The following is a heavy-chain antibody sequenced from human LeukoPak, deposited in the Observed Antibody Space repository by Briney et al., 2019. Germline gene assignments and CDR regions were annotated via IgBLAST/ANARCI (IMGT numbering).Heavy chain of an antibody. CDR3: ARDYHKYCSGGSCHAN. Sequence: PVKVSCKASGGTFSSYAISWVRQAPGQGLEWMGGIIPIFGTANYAQKFQGRVTITADESTSTAYMELSSLRSEDTAVYYCARDYHKYCSGGSCHANWGQGTLVTVSS. J-gene: IGHJ4*02. CDR2: IIPIFGTA. CDR1: GGTFSSYA. V-gene: IGHV1-69*01. D-gene: IGHD2-15*01.